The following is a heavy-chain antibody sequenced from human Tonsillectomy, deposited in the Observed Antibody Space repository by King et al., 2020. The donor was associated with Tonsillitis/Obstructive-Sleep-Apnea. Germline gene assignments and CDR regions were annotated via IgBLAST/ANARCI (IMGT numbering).Heavy chain of an antibody. D-gene: IGHD1-20*01. CDR2: ISSSSSTI. Sequence: GQLVQSGGGLVQPGGSLRLSCAASGFTFSSYSMNWVRQAPGKGLEWGSYISSSSSTIYYADSVKGRFTISRDNAKNSLYLQMNSLRDEDTAVYYCARSPYNWNDGYYYMDVWGKGTTVTVSS. CDR1: GFTFSSYS. CDR3: ARSPYNWNDGYYYMDV. V-gene: IGHV3-48*02. J-gene: IGHJ6*03.